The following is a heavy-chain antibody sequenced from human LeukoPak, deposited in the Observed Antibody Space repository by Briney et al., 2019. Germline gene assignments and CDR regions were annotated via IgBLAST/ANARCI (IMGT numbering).Heavy chain of an antibody. CDR2: ISSSSSYI. D-gene: IGHD2-15*01. V-gene: IGHV3-21*04. J-gene: IGHJ3*02. CDR1: GFTFSSYS. Sequence: GGSLRLSCAASGFTFSSYSMNWVRQAPGKGLEWVSSISSSSSYIYYADSVKGRFTISRDNAKNSLYLQMNSLRAEDTAFYYCARGYCSGGSCYKGGAFDIWGQGTMVTVSS. CDR3: ARGYCSGGSCYKGGAFDI.